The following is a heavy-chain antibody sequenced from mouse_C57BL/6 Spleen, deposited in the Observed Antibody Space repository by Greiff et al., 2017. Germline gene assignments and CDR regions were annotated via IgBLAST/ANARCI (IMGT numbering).Heavy chain of an antibody. D-gene: IGHD1-1*01. CDR3: ARRSTYGSSLDY. CDR2: IHPNSGST. J-gene: IGHJ2*01. CDR1: GYTFTSYW. Sequence: VQLQQPGAELVKPGASVKLSCKASGYTFTSYWMHWVKQRPGQGLEWIGMIHPNSGSTNYNEKFKSKATLTVDKSSSTAYMQLSSLTSEDSAVYYCARRSTYGSSLDYWGQGTTLTVSS. V-gene: IGHV1-64*01.